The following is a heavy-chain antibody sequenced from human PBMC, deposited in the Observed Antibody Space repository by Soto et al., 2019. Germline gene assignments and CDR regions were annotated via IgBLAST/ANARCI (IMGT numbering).Heavy chain of an antibody. V-gene: IGHV3-30-3*01. CDR2: ISYDESNK. D-gene: IGHD3-16*01. J-gene: IGHJ6*02. CDR3: AREGEDYVWGSYPTSYYYYYGMDV. CDR1: GFTFSSYA. Sequence: QVQLVESGGGVVQPGRSLRLSCAASGFTFSSYAMHWVRQAPGEGLEWVAVISYDESNKYYADSVKGRFTISRDNSKNTLYLQMNSLRAEDTAVHYCAREGEDYVWGSYPTSYYYYYGMDVWGQGTTVTVSS.